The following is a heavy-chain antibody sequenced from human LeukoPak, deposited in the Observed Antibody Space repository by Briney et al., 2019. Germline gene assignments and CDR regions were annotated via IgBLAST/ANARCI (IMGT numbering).Heavy chain of an antibody. CDR3: ARDDYGDYSLGY. D-gene: IGHD4-17*01. CDR2: ISSSSSYI. Sequence: GGSLRLSCAASGFTFSSYSMNWVRQAPGKGLEWVSSISSSSSYIYYADSVKGRFTISRDNAKNSLYLQMNSLRAEDTAVYYCARDDYGDYSLGYWGQETLVTVSS. CDR1: GFTFSSYS. J-gene: IGHJ4*02. V-gene: IGHV3-21*01.